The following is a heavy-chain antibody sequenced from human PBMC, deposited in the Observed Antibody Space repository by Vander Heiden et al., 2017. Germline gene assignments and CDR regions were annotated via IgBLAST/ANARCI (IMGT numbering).Heavy chain of an antibody. J-gene: IGHJ4*02. CDR3: ARDHSSGWYIVAFDY. D-gene: IGHD6-19*01. V-gene: IGHV3-21*01. CDR2: ISSSSIYI. Sequence: EVQLVESGGGLVKPGGSLRLSCAASGFTFSRYSMNWVRQAPGKGLEWVSSISSSSIYIYYADSVKGRFTISRDNAKNSLYLQMNSLRAEDTAVYYCARDHSSGWYIVAFDYWGQGTLVTVSS. CDR1: GFTFSRYS.